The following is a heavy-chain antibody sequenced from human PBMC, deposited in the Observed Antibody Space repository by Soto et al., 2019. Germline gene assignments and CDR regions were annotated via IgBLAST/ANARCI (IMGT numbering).Heavy chain of an antibody. Sequence: VRSLRLSCAASGFNFSSFSMHWVRQVPGMGLVWVSQINSGGSNTDYADSVKGRFTISRDNAKNTLYLQMNNLRAEDTAVYYCAKDGYNYHYYYSYNMDVWGQGTTVTVSS. CDR1: GFNFSSFS. J-gene: IGHJ6*02. V-gene: IGHV3-74*01. CDR3: AKDGYNYHYYYSYNMDV. CDR2: INSGGSNT. D-gene: IGHD5-12*01.